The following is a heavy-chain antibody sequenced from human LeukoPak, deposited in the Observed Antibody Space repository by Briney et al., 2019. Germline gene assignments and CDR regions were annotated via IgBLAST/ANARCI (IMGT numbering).Heavy chain of an antibody. CDR3: ARPTYYYDSSGYYLGY. CDR1: GYSLTSYW. V-gene: IGHV5-51*01. D-gene: IGHD3-22*01. J-gene: IGHJ4*02. CDR2: IYPGDSDT. Sequence: GKSLKISCKGSGYSLTSYWIGWVRQMPGKGLEWMGIIYPGDSDTRYGPSFQGQVTISADKSISTAYLQWSSLKASDTAMYYCARPTYYYDSSGYYLGYWGQGTLVTVSS.